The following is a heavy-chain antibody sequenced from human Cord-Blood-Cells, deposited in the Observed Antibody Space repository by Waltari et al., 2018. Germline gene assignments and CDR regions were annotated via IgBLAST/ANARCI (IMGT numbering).Heavy chain of an antibody. D-gene: IGHD3-3*01. J-gene: IGHJ4*02. CDR3: ARGAIFGVVIDY. CDR2: IYTSGST. Sequence: QVQLQESGPGLVKPSQTLSLTCTVSGGSLSSGSYYCSWIRQPAGKGLEWIGYIYTSGSTNYNPSLKSRVTISVDTSKNQFSLKLSSVTAADTAVYYCARGAIFGVVIDYWGQGTLVTVSS. V-gene: IGHV4-61*09. CDR1: GGSLSSGSYY.